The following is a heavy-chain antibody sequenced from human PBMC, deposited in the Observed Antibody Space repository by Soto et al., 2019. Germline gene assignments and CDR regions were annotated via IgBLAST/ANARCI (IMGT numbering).Heavy chain of an antibody. J-gene: IGHJ6*02. CDR3: ARGRFGMDV. Sequence: GGSLRLSCAASMSGFGGSNYMTWVRQAPGKGLEWVSVIYRDGNTYYVDSVKGRFTISRDNSKNTLYLQMNSLRGEDTAVYYCARGRFGMDVWGQGTTVTVSS. CDR1: MSGFGGSNY. CDR2: IYRDGNT. V-gene: IGHV3-53*01.